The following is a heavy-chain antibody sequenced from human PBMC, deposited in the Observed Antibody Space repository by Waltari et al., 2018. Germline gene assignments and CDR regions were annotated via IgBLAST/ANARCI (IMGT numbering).Heavy chain of an antibody. CDR3: AEGDSSVDS. J-gene: IGHJ4*02. D-gene: IGHD6-19*01. CDR1: GFTFSTYG. Sequence: QVQMVESGGGVVQPGGSLRLSCVASGFTFSTYGMHWVRQAPGKGLEWVAFIRNDGSNKKYADSVKGRFTISRDNSKNTLYLQMNSLRLEDTAVYYCAEGDSSVDSWGQGTLVTVSS. V-gene: IGHV3-30*02. CDR2: IRNDGSNK.